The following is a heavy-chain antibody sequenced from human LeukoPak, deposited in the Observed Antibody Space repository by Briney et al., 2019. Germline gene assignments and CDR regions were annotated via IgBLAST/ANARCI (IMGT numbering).Heavy chain of an antibody. CDR3: ARDYCSSTSCYWFDP. Sequence: ASVTVSFKSSGGTFSSYAISWVRQAPGQGLEWMGGIIPIFGTANYAQKFQGRVTITTDESTSTAYMELSSLRSDDTAVYYCARDYCSSTSCYWFDPWGQGTLVTVSS. J-gene: IGHJ5*02. CDR1: GGTFSSYA. V-gene: IGHV1-69*05. CDR2: IIPIFGTA. D-gene: IGHD2-2*01.